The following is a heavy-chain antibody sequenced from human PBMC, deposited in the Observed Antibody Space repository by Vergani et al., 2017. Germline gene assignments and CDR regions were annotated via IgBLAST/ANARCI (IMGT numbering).Heavy chain of an antibody. V-gene: IGHV3-30*02. D-gene: IGHD3-3*01. CDR3: AKGLPYYDFWSGYYLDY. CDR1: GFTFSSYG. J-gene: IGHJ4*02. CDR2: IRYDGSNK. Sequence: QVQLVESGGGVVQPGGSLRLSCAASGFTFSSYGMHWVRQAPGKGLEWVAFIRYDGSNKYYADSVKGRFTISIDNSKNPLYLQMNSLRAEDTAVYYCAKGLPYYDFWSGYYLDYWGQGTLVTVSS.